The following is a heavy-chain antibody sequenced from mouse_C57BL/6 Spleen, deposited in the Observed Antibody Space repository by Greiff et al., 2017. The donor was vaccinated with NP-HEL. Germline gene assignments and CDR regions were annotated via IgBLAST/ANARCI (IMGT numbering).Heavy chain of an antibody. J-gene: IGHJ3*01. CDR1: GYTFTSYW. V-gene: IGHV1-52*01. CDR2: IDPSDSET. D-gene: IGHD1-1*01. Sequence: QVQLQQPGAELVRPGSSVKLSCKASGYTFTSYWMHWVKQRPIQGLEWIGNIDPSDSETHYNQKFKDKATLTVDKSSSTAYMQLSSLTSEDSAVYYCASVYGSSSLWFAYWGQGTLVTVSA. CDR3: ASVYGSSSLWFAY.